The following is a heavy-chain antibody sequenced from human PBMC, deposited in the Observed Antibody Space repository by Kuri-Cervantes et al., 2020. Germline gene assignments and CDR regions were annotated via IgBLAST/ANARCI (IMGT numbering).Heavy chain of an antibody. CDR1: GFTFDDYA. CDR2: ISWNSGNI. J-gene: IGHJ4*02. D-gene: IGHD6-13*01. Sequence: SLKISCAASGFTFDDYAMHWVRQAPGKGLEWVSGISWNSGNIAYVDSVKGRFTISRDNAKNSLYLQMNSLRAEDTAVYYCARVPRYSSSYSYWGQGTLVTVSS. V-gene: IGHV3-9*01. CDR3: ARVPRYSSSYSY.